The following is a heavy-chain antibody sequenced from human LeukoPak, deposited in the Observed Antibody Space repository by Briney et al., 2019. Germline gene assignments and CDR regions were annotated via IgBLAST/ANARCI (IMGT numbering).Heavy chain of an antibody. D-gene: IGHD6-13*01. CDR3: ATPRERKANRWPPRFDY. CDR2: IKEDGSEK. CDR1: GFTFSSYA. J-gene: IGHJ4*02. V-gene: IGHV3-7*01. Sequence: GGSLRLSCAASGFTFSSYAMHWVRQAPGKGPEWVASIKEDGSEKYYVDSVKGRFTISRDNAKKSLYLQMNSLRAEDTAMYYCATPRERKANRWPPRFDYWGQGTLVTVSS.